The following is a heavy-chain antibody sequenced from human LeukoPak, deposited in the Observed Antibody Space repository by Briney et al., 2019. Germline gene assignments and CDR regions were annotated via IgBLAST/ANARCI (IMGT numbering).Heavy chain of an antibody. D-gene: IGHD5-24*01. Sequence: SQTLCLTCAVSGASISSFFSNWVRQPPRKGLEWIVDIHNSEKTNYKPSLKSRVTTYGDTSTNHISPKLSSLTAAGTAAYYSVICEGWQLDNWGQGALVTVSS. CDR1: GASISSFF. V-gene: IGHV4-59*01. CDR2: IHNSEKT. CDR3: VICEGWQLDN. J-gene: IGHJ4*02.